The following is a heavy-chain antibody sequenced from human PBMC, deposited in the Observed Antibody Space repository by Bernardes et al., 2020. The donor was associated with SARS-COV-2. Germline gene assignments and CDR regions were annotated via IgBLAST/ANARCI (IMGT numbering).Heavy chain of an antibody. V-gene: IGHV3-30*18. CDR1: GFTFHNFG. D-gene: IGHD2-2*01. CDR3: AKLRSVLWIHPYYNAMDA. CDR2: ISYEGSIQ. J-gene: IGHJ6*02. Sequence: GCSLRPSCEASGFTFHNFGMHWVRQAPGKGLEWVAVISYEGSIQHYADSVKGRFTISRDSSKNTVYLQMNTLRPEDTAVYYCAKLRSVLWIHPYYNAMDAWGQGTTVTVSS.